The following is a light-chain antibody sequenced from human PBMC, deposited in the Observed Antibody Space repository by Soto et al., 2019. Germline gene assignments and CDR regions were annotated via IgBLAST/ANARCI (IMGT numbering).Light chain of an antibody. CDR2: EGS. V-gene: IGLV2-23*01. J-gene: IGLJ1*01. Sequence: QSALTQPASMSGSPGQSITISCTGTSSDVGSYNLVSWYQQHPGKAPKLMIYEGSKRPSGISSRFSGSKSGNTASLTISGLQAEDEADFYCCSYASSGTYVFGTGTKLTVL. CDR3: CSYASSGTYV. CDR1: SSDVGSYNL.